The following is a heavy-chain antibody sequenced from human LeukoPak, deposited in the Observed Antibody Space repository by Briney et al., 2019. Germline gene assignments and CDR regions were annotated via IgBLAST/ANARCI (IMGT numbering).Heavy chain of an antibody. CDR3: AKDFRARYYGSGSYAR. V-gene: IGHV3-23*01. D-gene: IGHD3-10*01. Sequence: AISGSGGSTYYADSVKGRFTISRDNSKNTLYLQMNSLRAEDTAVYYCAKDFRARYYGSGSYARWGQGTLVTVSS. CDR2: ISGSGGST. J-gene: IGHJ4*02.